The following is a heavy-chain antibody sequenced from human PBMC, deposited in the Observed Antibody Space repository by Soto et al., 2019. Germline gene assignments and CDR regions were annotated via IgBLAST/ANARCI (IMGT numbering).Heavy chain of an antibody. Sequence: GESLKISCKGSGYSFTSYWIGWVRQMPGKVLEWMGIIYPGDSDTRYSPSFQGQVTISADKSISTAYLQWSSLKASDTAMYYCARGYCTNGVCYHNWFDPWGQGXLVTVYS. J-gene: IGHJ5*02. D-gene: IGHD2-8*01. CDR3: ARGYCTNGVCYHNWFDP. CDR1: GYSFTSYW. V-gene: IGHV5-51*01. CDR2: IYPGDSDT.